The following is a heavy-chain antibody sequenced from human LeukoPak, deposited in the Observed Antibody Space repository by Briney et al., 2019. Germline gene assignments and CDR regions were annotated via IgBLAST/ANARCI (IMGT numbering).Heavy chain of an antibody. V-gene: IGHV4-59*01. J-gene: IGHJ4*02. CDR3: ARGTGSNRFDY. CDR2: IYYSGST. D-gene: IGHD3-10*01. CDR1: GGSISSYY. Sequence: PSETLSLTCTVSGGSISSYYWSWIRQPPGKGLEWIGYIYYSGSTNYSPSLKSRVTISVDTSKNQFSLKLSSVSAADAAIYYCARGTGSNRFDYWGQGTLVTVSS.